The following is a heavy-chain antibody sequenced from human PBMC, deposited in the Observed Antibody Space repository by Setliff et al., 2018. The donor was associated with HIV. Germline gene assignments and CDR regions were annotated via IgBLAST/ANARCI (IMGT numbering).Heavy chain of an antibody. D-gene: IGHD3-10*01. CDR3: ARQTVSGLLYFDY. CDR2: MCHGGNNN. CDR1: GYSISSDYC. J-gene: IGHJ4*02. V-gene: IGHV4-38-2*01. Sequence: TSETLSLTCGVSGYSISSDYCWGWIRQPPGKGLEWIGNMCHGGNNNYYNPSLKSRVTISVDTSKNQFFLKVTSVTAADTAVYYCARQTVSGLLYFDYWGQGTLVTVSS.